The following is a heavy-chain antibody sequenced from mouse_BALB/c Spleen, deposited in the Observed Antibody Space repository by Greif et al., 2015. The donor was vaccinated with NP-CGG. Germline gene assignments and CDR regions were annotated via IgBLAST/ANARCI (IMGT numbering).Heavy chain of an antibody. Sequence: EVKLMESGGGLVQPGGSRKLSCAASGFTFSSFGMHWVRQAPEKGLEWVAYISSGSSTIYCADTVKGRFTISRDNPKNTLFLQMTSLRSEDTAMYYCARLFDYWGQGTTLTVSS. V-gene: IGHV5-17*02. CDR3: ARLFDY. CDR1: GFTFSSFG. CDR2: ISSGSSTI. J-gene: IGHJ2*01.